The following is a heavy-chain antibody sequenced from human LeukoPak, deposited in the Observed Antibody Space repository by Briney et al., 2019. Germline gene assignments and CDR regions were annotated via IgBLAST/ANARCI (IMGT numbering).Heavy chain of an antibody. J-gene: IGHJ3*02. CDR1: GFTFSSYA. CDR2: ISGSGGIT. Sequence: GGSLRLSCVAPGFTFSSYAISWVRQAPGKGREWVSGISGSGGITYYVDSVKGRFTISRDNSKNTLYVHMNSLRGEDTAVYYCAKDFRSSGNAFDSWGQGTMVTVSS. CDR3: AKDFRSSGNAFDS. V-gene: IGHV3-23*01. D-gene: IGHD3-22*01.